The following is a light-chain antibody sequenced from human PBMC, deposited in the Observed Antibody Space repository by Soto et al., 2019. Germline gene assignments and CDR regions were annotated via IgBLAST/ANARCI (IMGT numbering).Light chain of an antibody. J-gene: IGLJ1*01. Sequence: QSALTQPASVSGSPGQSITLSCTGTSSDVGGYHYFSWYQQHPGKAPKLMIYEVSNRPSGVSNRLSGSKSVNTAALTISGIQDEDGAYYYCSSYTSSSIDYVFGTGTKVTVL. CDR1: SSDVGGYHY. CDR2: EVS. CDR3: SSYTSSSIDYV. V-gene: IGLV2-14*01.